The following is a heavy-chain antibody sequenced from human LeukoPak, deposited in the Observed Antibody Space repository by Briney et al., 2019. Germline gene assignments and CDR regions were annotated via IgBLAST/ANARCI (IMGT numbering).Heavy chain of an antibody. CDR1: GDSISTYY. Sequence: SETLSLTCTVSGDSISTYYWSWIRQPPGKGLEWIGYIRYSGSANYNPSLRSRVTISIDTAKNQFSLKLSSVTAADTAVYHCARLVYDSRGYYFDYWGQGTLVTVSS. J-gene: IGHJ4*02. D-gene: IGHD3-22*01. V-gene: IGHV4-59*08. CDR2: IRYSGSA. CDR3: ARLVYDSRGYYFDY.